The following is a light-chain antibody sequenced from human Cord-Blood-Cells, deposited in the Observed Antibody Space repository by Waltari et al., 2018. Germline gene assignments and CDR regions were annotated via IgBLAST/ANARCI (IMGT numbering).Light chain of an antibody. CDR2: EDN. CDR1: SSDVGGYDS. V-gene: IGLV2-8*01. Sequence: QSALTQPPSASGSPGQSVTISCTGTSSDVGGYDSVSRRQQHPGKAPKLMIYEDNKRPSGVPERFPGSKAGNTASLTVAGLHAEDEADYYCSSEAGSNSCFGTGTKVTVL. CDR3: SSEAGSNSC. J-gene: IGLJ1*01.